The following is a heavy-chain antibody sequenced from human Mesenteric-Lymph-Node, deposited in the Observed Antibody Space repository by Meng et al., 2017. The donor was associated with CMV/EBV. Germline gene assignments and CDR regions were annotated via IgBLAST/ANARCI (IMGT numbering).Heavy chain of an antibody. V-gene: IGHV3-23*01. J-gene: IGHJ3*02. CDR2: ISGNGAST. D-gene: IGHD3-3*01. CDR3: ARELRITIFGVVSNDAFDI. Sequence: GGSLRLSCAASGFTFSSYAMSWVRQAQGKGLEWVSGISGNGASTYYADSVKGRFTISRDNSKNTLYLQMNSLRAEDTAVYYCARELRITIFGVVSNDAFDIWGQGTMVTVSS. CDR1: GFTFSSYA.